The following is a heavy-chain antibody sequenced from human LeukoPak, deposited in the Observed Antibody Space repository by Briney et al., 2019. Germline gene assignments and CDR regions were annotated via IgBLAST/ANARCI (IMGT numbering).Heavy chain of an antibody. CDR2: IIPILGIA. Sequence: SVKVSCKASGGTFSSYTISWVRQAPGQGLEWMGRIIPILGIANYAQKFQGRVTMTRDTSISTAYMELSRLRSDDTAVYYCARDSLRAAAADYHFPSWGQGTLVTVSS. J-gene: IGHJ4*02. V-gene: IGHV1-69*04. CDR1: GGTFSSYT. CDR3: ARDSLRAAAADYHFPS. D-gene: IGHD6-13*01.